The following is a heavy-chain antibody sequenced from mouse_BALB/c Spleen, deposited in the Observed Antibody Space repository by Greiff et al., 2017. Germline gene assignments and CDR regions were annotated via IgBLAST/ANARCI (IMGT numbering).Heavy chain of an antibody. D-gene: IGHD6-1*01. CDR2: INPYNGDT. CDR3: AFTTLYFDV. V-gene: IGHV1-20*02. Sequence: EVKLQESGPELVKPGASVKISCKASGYSFTGYFMNWVMQSHGKSLEWIGRINPYNGDTFYNQKFKGKATLTVDKSSSTAHMELRSLASEDSAVYYCAFTTLYFDVWGAGTTVTVSS. J-gene: IGHJ1*01. CDR1: GYSFTGYF.